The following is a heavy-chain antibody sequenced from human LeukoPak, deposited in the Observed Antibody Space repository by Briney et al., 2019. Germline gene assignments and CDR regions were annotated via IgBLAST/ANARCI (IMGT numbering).Heavy chain of an antibody. CDR1: GFTFSSYS. Sequence: GGSLRLSCAASGFTFSSYSMNWVRQAPGKGLEWVSSISSSSSYIYYADSVKGRFTISRDNAKNSLYLQMNSLRAEDTAVYYCARVGYCSSTSCSYWGQGTLVTVSS. V-gene: IGHV3-21*01. J-gene: IGHJ4*02. CDR3: ARVGYCSSTSCSY. CDR2: ISSSSSYI. D-gene: IGHD2-2*01.